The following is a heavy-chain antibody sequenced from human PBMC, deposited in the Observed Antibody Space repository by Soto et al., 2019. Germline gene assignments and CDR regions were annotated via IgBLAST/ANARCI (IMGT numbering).Heavy chain of an antibody. CDR2: ISGSGGST. CDR3: AKDSRGVTIFDY. V-gene: IGHV3-23*01. Sequence: AGSLRLSCAASGFTFSSYAMSWARQAPGKGLEWVSAISGSGGSTYYADSVKGRFTISRDNSKNTLYLQMNSLRAEDTAVYYCAKDSRGVTIFDYRGQGTLVTVSS. J-gene: IGHJ4*02. CDR1: GFTFSSYA. D-gene: IGHD2-21*02.